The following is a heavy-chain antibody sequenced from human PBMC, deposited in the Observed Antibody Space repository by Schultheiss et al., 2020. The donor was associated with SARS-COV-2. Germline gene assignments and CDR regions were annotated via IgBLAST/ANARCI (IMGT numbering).Heavy chain of an antibody. Sequence: VGSLRLSCAASGFTFRSYEMNWVRQAPGKGLEWVSSISSSSSYIYYADSVKGRFTISRDNAKNSLYLQMNSLRAEDTAVYYCARDRYDFWSGFTNYYYYGMDVWGQGTTVTVS. CDR1: GFTFRSYE. D-gene: IGHD3-3*01. CDR2: ISSSSSYI. V-gene: IGHV3-21*01. J-gene: IGHJ6*02. CDR3: ARDRYDFWSGFTNYYYYGMDV.